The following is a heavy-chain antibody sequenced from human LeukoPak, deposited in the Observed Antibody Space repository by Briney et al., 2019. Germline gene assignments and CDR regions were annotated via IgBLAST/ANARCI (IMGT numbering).Heavy chain of an antibody. CDR3: ARTRITMIVGLASRFDY. D-gene: IGHD3-22*01. CDR1: GFTFSSYA. Sequence: GGSLRLSCVASGFTFSSYAMSWVRQAPGKGLEWVSAISGSGDSTYYGDSVKGRFTISRDNSKNSLYLQMNSLRAEDTAVYYCARTRITMIVGLASRFDYWGQGTLVTVSS. V-gene: IGHV3-23*01. CDR2: ISGSGDST. J-gene: IGHJ4*02.